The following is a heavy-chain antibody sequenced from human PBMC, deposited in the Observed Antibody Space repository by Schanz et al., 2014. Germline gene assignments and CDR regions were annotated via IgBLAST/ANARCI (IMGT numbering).Heavy chain of an antibody. V-gene: IGHV4-4*07. CDR1: GGSISSFY. CDR3: ARGGYCSRTSCYFKGGWFDP. Sequence: QVQLQESGPGLVKPSETLSLTCTVSGGSISSFYWSWIRQPAGKGLEWIGRIYTNGSTKYNPSLKSRVTMSVDTSKNQFPLKLSSVPAADTAVYYCARGGYCSRTSCYFKGGWFDPWGQGTLVTVSS. J-gene: IGHJ5*02. CDR2: IYTNGST. D-gene: IGHD2-2*01.